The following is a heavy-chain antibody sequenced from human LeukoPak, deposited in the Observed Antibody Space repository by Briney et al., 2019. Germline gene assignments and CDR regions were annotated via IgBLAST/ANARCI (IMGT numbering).Heavy chain of an antibody. V-gene: IGHV3-30*02. J-gene: IGHJ4*02. CDR1: GFTFSTYG. CDR3: AKVGVLYDISGFYPDY. CDR2: IRHDETKQ. Sequence: GGSLRLSCAVSGFTFSTYGMHWVRQAPGKGLEWVAFIRHDETKQYYADSVKGRFTISRDNSKDTLYLKMNSLRAEDTAIYYCAKVGVLYDISGFYPDYWGQGTLVSVSS. D-gene: IGHD3-22*01.